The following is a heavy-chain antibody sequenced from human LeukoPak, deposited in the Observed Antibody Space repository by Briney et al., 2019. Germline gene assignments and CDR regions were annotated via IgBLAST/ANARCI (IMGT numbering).Heavy chain of an antibody. CDR1: GYTFTSYG. CDR3: ARERDFWSGQYPYFDAFDI. V-gene: IGHV1-69*13. CDR2: IIPIFGTA. J-gene: IGHJ3*02. D-gene: IGHD3-3*01. Sequence: ASVKVSCKASGYTFTSYGISWVRQAPGQGLEWMGGIIPIFGTANYAQKFQGRVTITADESTSTAYMELSSLRSEDTAVYYCARERDFWSGQYPYFDAFDIWGQGTMVTVSS.